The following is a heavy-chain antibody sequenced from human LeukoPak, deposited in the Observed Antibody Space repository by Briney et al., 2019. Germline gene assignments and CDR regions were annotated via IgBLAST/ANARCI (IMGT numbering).Heavy chain of an antibody. CDR2: IYYTGHT. J-gene: IGHJ4*02. Sequence: SETLSLTCTVSGGSISNYYWSWIRQPPGKGLEWIGYIYYTGHTDYNPSLKSRVTISVDTSKNQFSLKLSSVTAAGAAVYYCASFSTMVRGDQDYWGQGTLVTVSS. CDR1: GGSISNYY. CDR3: ASFSTMVRGDQDY. D-gene: IGHD3-10*01. V-gene: IGHV4-59*01.